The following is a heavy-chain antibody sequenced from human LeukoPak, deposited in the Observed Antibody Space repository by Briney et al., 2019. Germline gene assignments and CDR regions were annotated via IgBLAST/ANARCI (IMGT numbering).Heavy chain of an antibody. J-gene: IGHJ6*03. CDR1: GFTFSDYY. Sequence: PGGSLRLSCAASGFTFSDYYMSWIRQAPGKGLEWVSCISSSGSTISYAESVKGRITISRDNAKNSLYLQMNSLRVEDTAVYYCARRDYYYYMDVWGKGTTVTVS. V-gene: IGHV3-11*04. CDR3: ARRDYYYYMDV. CDR2: ISSSGSTI.